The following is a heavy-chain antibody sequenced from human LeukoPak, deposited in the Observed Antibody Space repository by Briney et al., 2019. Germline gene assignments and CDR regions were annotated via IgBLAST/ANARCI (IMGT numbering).Heavy chain of an antibody. CDR3: ARHRDSSGWYDFDY. Sequence: PSETLSLTCTVSGGSINIINYYGGWIRQPPGKGLEWNGSIYYSGSTYYNPSPNSRVSISVDTSKDQFSLKLSSVTAADTAVYYCARHRDSSGWYDFDYWGQGTLVTVSS. CDR2: IYYSGST. D-gene: IGHD6-19*01. V-gene: IGHV4-39*01. CDR1: GGSINIINYY. J-gene: IGHJ4*02.